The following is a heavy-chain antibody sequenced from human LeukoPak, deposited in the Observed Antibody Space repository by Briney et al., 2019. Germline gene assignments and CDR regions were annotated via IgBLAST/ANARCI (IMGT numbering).Heavy chain of an antibody. Sequence: PGGSLRLSCAASGFTFSSHAMSWVRQAPGKGLEWVSAISGSGGSTYYADSVKGRFTISRDNSKNTLYLQMNSLRAEDTAVYYCAKDSTMIVVAYFDYWGQGTLVTVSS. CDR2: ISGSGGST. CDR3: AKDSTMIVVAYFDY. J-gene: IGHJ4*02. CDR1: GFTFSSHA. V-gene: IGHV3-23*01. D-gene: IGHD3-22*01.